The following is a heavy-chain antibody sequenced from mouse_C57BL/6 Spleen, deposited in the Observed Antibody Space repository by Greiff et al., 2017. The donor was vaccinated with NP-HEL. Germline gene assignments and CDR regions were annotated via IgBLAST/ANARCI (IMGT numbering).Heavy chain of an antibody. CDR3: TPYSNYVRAMDY. Sequence: VKLVESGAELVRPGASVTLSCKASGYTFTDYEMHWVKQTPVHGLEWIGAIDPETGGTAYNQKFKGKAILTADKSSSTAYMELRSLTSEDSAVYYCTPYSNYVRAMDYWGQGTSVTVSS. J-gene: IGHJ4*01. CDR2: IDPETGGT. CDR1: GYTFTDYE. V-gene: IGHV1-15*01. D-gene: IGHD2-5*01.